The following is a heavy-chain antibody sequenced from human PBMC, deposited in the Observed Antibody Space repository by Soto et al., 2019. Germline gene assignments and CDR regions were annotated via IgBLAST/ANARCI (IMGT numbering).Heavy chain of an antibody. CDR1: GYTFTSYG. J-gene: IGHJ4*02. CDR3: ATEPSGWPRFDY. D-gene: IGHD6-19*01. Sequence: ASVKVSCTASGYTFTSYGISWVRQAPGQGLEWMGWISAYNGNTNYAQKLQGRVTMTTDTSTSTAYMELRSLRSDDTAVYYCATEPSGWPRFDYWGQGTLVTVSS. CDR2: ISAYNGNT. V-gene: IGHV1-18*01.